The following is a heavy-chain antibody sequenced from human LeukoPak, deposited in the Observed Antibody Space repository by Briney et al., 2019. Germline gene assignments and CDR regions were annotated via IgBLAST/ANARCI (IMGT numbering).Heavy chain of an antibody. Sequence: SETLSLTCTASGGFISSGSYYWSWIRQPAGKGLEWIGRIYTSGSTNYNPSLKSRVTISVDTSKNQFSLKLSSVTAADTAVYYCAREDYYDNWFDPWGQGTLVTVSS. J-gene: IGHJ5*02. CDR1: GGFISSGSYY. V-gene: IGHV4-61*02. CDR2: IYTSGST. D-gene: IGHD3-22*01. CDR3: AREDYYDNWFDP.